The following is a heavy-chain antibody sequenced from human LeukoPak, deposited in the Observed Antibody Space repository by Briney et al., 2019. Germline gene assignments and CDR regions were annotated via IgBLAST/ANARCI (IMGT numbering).Heavy chain of an antibody. Sequence: SETLSLTCTVSDGSISSHYWCWIRQPPGKGLEWIGHFAYSGTTSYNASLKSRVTISVDTSKNQFSLKLTSVTAADTAMYYCARPHSSGWYGVYDVWGQGTMVTVSS. CDR1: DGSISSHY. J-gene: IGHJ3*01. CDR2: FAYSGTT. V-gene: IGHV4-59*08. D-gene: IGHD6-19*01. CDR3: ARPHSSGWYGVYDV.